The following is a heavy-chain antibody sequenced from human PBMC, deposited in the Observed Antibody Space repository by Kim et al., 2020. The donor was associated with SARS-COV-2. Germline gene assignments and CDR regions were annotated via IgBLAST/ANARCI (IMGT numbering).Heavy chain of an antibody. J-gene: IGHJ4*02. V-gene: IGHV4-34*01. Sequence: SETLSLTCAVYGGSFSGYYWSWIRQPPGKGLEWIGEINHSGSTNYNPSLKSRVTISVDTSKNQFSLKLSSVTAADTAVYYCARGGGYSYGLQMFFDYWGQGTLVTVSS. CDR1: GGSFSGYY. CDR3: ARGGGYSYGLQMFFDY. CDR2: INHSGST. D-gene: IGHD5-18*01.